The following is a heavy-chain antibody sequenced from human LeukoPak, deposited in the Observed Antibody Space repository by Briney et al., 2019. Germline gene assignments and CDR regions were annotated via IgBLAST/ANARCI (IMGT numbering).Heavy chain of an antibody. V-gene: IGHV3-23*01. CDR2: ISTSGGNT. Sequence: GGSLRLSCAASRFTFSNYAMSWVRQAPGKGLEWVSGISTSGGNTLYADSVKGRFTISRDNSKNTLFLQMSSLRAEDTAVYYCATGYCSGGGCYPRGAFDIWGQGTMVTVSS. J-gene: IGHJ3*02. CDR3: ATGYCSGGGCYPRGAFDI. D-gene: IGHD2-15*01. CDR1: RFTFSNYA.